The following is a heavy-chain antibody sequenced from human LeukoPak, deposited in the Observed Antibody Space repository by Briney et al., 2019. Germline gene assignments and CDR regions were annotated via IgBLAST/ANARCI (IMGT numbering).Heavy chain of an antibody. CDR1: GYTLTELS. D-gene: IGHD1-1*01. J-gene: IGHJ6*02. V-gene: IGHV1-24*01. CDR2: FDPEDGET. CDR3: ATLETVEDYYYGMDV. Sequence: ASVKVSFKVSGYTLTELSMHWVRQAPGKGLEWMGGFDPEDGETIYAQKFQGRVTMTEDTSTDTAYMELSSLRSEDTAVYYCATLETVEDYYYGMDVWGQGTTVTVSS.